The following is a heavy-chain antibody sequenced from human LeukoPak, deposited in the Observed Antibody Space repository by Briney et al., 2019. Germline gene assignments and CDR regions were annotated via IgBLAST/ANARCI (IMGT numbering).Heavy chain of an antibody. V-gene: IGHV3-21*01. D-gene: IGHD3-10*01. Sequence: GGSLRLSCAASGFTFSSYNMNWVRQAPGKGLEWVSSITSGSSYIYYADSVKGRFTISRDNAKNSLYLQMNSLRAEDTAVYYCARTPPSLWFGELMDVWGKGTTVTISS. CDR1: GFTFSSYN. J-gene: IGHJ6*04. CDR3: ARTPPSLWFGELMDV. CDR2: ITSGSSYI.